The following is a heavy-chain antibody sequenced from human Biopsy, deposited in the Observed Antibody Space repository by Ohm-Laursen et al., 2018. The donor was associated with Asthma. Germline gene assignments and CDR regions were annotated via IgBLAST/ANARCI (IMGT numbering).Heavy chain of an antibody. D-gene: IGHD2-21*01. CDR3: AKATLGDIGKDY. V-gene: IGHV3-9*01. CDR1: GFTFDDYG. J-gene: IGHJ4*02. Sequence: LRLSCAAPGFTFDDYGMHWVRQAPGKGLEWVSGISWNSGSIGYADSVKGRFTISRDNAKNSLYLQMNSLRVEDTALYYCAKATLGDIGKDYWGQGTLVTVSS. CDR2: ISWNSGSI.